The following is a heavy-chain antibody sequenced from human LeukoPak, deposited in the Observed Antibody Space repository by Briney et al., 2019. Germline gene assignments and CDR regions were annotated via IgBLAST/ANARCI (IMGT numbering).Heavy chain of an antibody. CDR1: GFTFSSYG. V-gene: IGHV3-30*18. D-gene: IGHD3-10*01. J-gene: IGHJ3*02. CDR2: ISYDGSNK. CDR3: AKDWGYGSGPGGAFDI. Sequence: GGSLRLSCAASGFTFSSYGMHWVRQAPGKGLEWVAVISYDGSNKYYADSVKGRFTISRDNSKNTLYLQMNSLRAEDTAVYYCAKDWGYGSGPGGAFDIWGQGTMVTVSS.